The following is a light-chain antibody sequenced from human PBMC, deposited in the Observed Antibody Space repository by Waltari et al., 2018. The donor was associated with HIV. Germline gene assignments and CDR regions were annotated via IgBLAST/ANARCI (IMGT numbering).Light chain of an antibody. CDR3: QYLDSFPL. J-gene: IGKJ4*01. Sequence: DIQLTQSPSFLSASVGDRVTITCRASRGITPYLAWHQHKPGKAPKLLIYGASTLQTGVPSRFSGSASGTEFTLTIDTLQPEDFATYYCQYLDSFPLFGGGTKVEVK. V-gene: IGKV1-9*01. CDR2: GAS. CDR1: RGITPY.